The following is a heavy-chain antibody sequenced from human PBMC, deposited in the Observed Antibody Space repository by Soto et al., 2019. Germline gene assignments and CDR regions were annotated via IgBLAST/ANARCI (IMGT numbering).Heavy chain of an antibody. V-gene: IGHV3-30*18. CDR2: ISYDGSNK. CDR3: AKESHIVVVTADYYFDY. J-gene: IGHJ4*02. Sequence: GGSLRLSCAASGFTFSSYGMHWVRQAPGKGLEWVAVISYDGSNKYYADSVKGRFTISRDNSKNTLYLQMNSLRAEDTAVYYCAKESHIVVVTADYYFDYWGQGTLVTVSS. D-gene: IGHD2-21*02. CDR1: GFTFSSYG.